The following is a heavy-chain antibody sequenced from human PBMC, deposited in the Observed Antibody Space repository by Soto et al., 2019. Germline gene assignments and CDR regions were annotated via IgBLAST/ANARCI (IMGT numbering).Heavy chain of an antibody. D-gene: IGHD2-2*01. CDR1: GYTFTGYY. CDR2: INPQTGGT. V-gene: IGHV1-2*02. CDR3: ARERYQVISDGMDV. Sequence: QVQLVQSGAEVKTPGASVRVSCKASGYTFTGYYIHWVREAPGQGLEWMGWINPQTGGTSYAQKFQGRGTLSSDTSINTADLELSRLRFDDAAVYFCARERYQVISDGMDVWGKGTTVTVSS. J-gene: IGHJ6*04.